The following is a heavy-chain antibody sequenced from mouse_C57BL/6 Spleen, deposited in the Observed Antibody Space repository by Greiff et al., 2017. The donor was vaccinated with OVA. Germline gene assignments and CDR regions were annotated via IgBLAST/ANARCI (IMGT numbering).Heavy chain of an antibody. Sequence: EVQLVESGGGLVKPGGSLKLSCAASGFTFSSYAMSWVRQTPEKRLEWVATISDGGSYTYYPDNVKGRFTISRDNAKNNLYLQMSHLKSEDTAMYYCARGEFYAMDYWGQGTSGTVSS. CDR3: ARGEFYAMDY. J-gene: IGHJ4*01. V-gene: IGHV5-4*01. CDR2: ISDGGSYT. CDR1: GFTFSSYA.